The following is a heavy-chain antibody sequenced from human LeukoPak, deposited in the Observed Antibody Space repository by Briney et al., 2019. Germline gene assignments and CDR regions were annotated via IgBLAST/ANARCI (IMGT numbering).Heavy chain of an antibody. CDR2: INHSGST. CDR3: ARGIGTLRGAFDI. J-gene: IGHJ3*02. V-gene: IGHV4-34*01. Sequence: SETLTLTCAVYGVTFSGYDWSWVRQAPGKGLEWIGEINHSGSTNYNPSLKSHVTISVYTSKNQFSLKLSSVTAADTAMYYCARGIGTLRGAFDIWGQGTMVTVSS. D-gene: IGHD1-26*01. CDR1: GVTFSGYD.